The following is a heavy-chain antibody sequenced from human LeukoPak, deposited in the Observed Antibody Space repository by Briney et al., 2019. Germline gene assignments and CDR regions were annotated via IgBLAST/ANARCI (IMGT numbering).Heavy chain of an antibody. Sequence: SQTLSLTCTVSGGSISSGGYYWSWIRQHPGKGLEWIGYIYYSGSTYYNPSLKSRVTISVDTSKNQFSLKLSSVTAADTAVYYCARDAYYYDSSGYQGLYYFDYWGQGTLVTVSS. V-gene: IGHV4-31*03. D-gene: IGHD3-22*01. J-gene: IGHJ4*02. CDR3: ARDAYYYDSSGYQGLYYFDY. CDR1: GGSISSGGYY. CDR2: IYYSGST.